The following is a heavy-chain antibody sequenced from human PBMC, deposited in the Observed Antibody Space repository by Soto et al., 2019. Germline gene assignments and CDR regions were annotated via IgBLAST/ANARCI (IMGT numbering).Heavy chain of an antibody. Sequence: SQTLSLTCAISRDSVSSNSAAWNWIRQSPSRGLEWLGRTYYRSKWYNDYAVSVKSRITINPDTSKNQFSLQLNSVTPEDTAVYYCARGSWGDIVVVPAADPRDAFDIWGQGTMVTVS. CDR2: TYYRSKWYN. CDR1: RDSVSSNSAA. J-gene: IGHJ3*02. V-gene: IGHV6-1*01. D-gene: IGHD2-2*01. CDR3: ARGSWGDIVVVPAADPRDAFDI.